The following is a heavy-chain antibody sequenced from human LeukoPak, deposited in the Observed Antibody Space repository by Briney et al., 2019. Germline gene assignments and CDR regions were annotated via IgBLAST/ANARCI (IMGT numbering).Heavy chain of an antibody. D-gene: IGHD7-27*01. Sequence: SETLSLTCAVYGGSFSGYYWSWLRQPPGKGLEWIGEINHSGSTNYNPSLKGRVTISVDTSKNQFSLKLSSVTAADTAVYYCAVKLGIVSNFDYWGQGTLVTVSS. J-gene: IGHJ4*02. CDR3: AVKLGIVSNFDY. CDR1: GGSFSGYY. CDR2: INHSGST. V-gene: IGHV4-34*01.